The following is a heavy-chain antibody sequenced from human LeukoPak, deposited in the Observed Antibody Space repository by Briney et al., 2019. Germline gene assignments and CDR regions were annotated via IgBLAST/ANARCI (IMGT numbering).Heavy chain of an antibody. D-gene: IGHD4-23*01. CDR3: ARFDYGGNFDY. CDR2: IYSGGST. V-gene: IGHV3-66*01. Sequence: PGGSLRLSCAASGFTVSNNYMSWVRQAPGKGLEWVPVIYSGGSTYSADSVRGRFTISRDNSKNTLYLQMNSLRAEDTAVYYCARFDYGGNFDYWGQGTLVTVSS. J-gene: IGHJ4*02. CDR1: GFTVSNNY.